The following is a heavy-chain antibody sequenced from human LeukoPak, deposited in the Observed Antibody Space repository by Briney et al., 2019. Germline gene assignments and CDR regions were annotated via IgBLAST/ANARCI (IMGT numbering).Heavy chain of an antibody. V-gene: IGHV3-21*01. CDR1: GFTLSSYS. CDR2: ISSSTSYI. Sequence: PGGSLRLSCAASGFTLSSYSMIWVRQAPGKGLEWVSLISSSTSYIYYADSVKGRFTISRDNAKNSQYLQMNSLRAEDTAVYYCARDSGSYYGADYWGQGTLVAVSS. J-gene: IGHJ4*02. D-gene: IGHD1-26*01. CDR3: ARDSGSYYGADY.